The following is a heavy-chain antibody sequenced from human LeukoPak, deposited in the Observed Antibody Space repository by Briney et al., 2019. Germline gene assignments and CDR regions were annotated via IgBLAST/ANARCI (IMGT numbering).Heavy chain of an antibody. CDR3: ARDHNYAFDN. J-gene: IGHJ4*02. CDR1: GFPFIEYS. D-gene: IGHD1-1*01. V-gene: IGHV3-48*01. Sequence: GSLRLSCTASGFPFIEYSMNWVRQAPGKGLEWISYIGIDRGNTKYADSVRGRFTISADKAKNSLYLQMNSLRVEDTAVYYCARDHNYAFDNWGQGTLVSVAS. CDR2: IGIDRGNT.